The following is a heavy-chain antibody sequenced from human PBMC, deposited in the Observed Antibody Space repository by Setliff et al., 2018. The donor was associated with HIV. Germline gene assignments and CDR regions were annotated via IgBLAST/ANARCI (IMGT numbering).Heavy chain of an antibody. Sequence: PGGSLRLSCAASAFTFNDHWMSWVRQAPGKGLEWVANIKQDGSEKHYMDSVKGRFTISRDNADRSIYLQMNSLRAEDTAVYYCARNLGVGALGDDGQADYYYYYMDVWGKGTTVTVSS. J-gene: IGHJ6*03. CDR1: AFTFNDHW. D-gene: IGHD4-17*01. V-gene: IGHV3-7*01. CDR3: ARNLGVGALGDDGQADYYYYYMDV. CDR2: IKQDGSEK.